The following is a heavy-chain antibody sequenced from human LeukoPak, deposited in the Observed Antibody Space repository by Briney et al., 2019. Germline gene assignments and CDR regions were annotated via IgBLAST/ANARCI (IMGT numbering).Heavy chain of an antibody. D-gene: IGHD4-17*01. Sequence: GGSLRLSCAASGFTFSKYAMSWVRQAPGKGLEWASAISGSDGNTFYADSVKGRFTISRDNSKSTLSLQMNSLRVEDTALYYCAKDSSAPYGITDWGRGTLVTVSS. CDR3: AKDSSAPYGITD. J-gene: IGHJ4*02. CDR2: ISGSDGNT. CDR1: GFTFSKYA. V-gene: IGHV3-23*01.